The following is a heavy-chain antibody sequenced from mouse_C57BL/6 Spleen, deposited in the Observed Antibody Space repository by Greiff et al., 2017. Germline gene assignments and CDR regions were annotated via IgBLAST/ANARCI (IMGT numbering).Heavy chain of an antibody. CDR3: ASGGYLSMDY. V-gene: IGHV1-82*01. Sequence: VQLQQSGPELVKPGASVKISCKASGYAFSSSWMNWVKQRPGKGLEWIGRIYPGDGDTNYNGKFKGKATLTADKSSSTAYMQLSSLASEDSAVYFCASGGYLSMDYWGQGTSVTVSS. CDR2: IYPGDGDT. CDR1: GYAFSSSW. D-gene: IGHD1-1*02. J-gene: IGHJ4*01.